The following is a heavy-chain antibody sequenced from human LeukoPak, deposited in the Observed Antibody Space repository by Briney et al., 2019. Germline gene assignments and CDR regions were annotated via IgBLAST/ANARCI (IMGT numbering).Heavy chain of an antibody. CDR2: FDPGDDET. J-gene: IGHJ5*01. Sequence: ASVKVSCKVSGYSLSELSTHWVRQAPGQGLEWMGGFDPGDDETIYAQKFQGRVTMTEDTSTDSAYLELSSLRSEDTAVYFCATEKDLLLDSWGQGTLVTVSS. CDR3: ATEKDLLLDS. D-gene: IGHD1-26*01. V-gene: IGHV1-24*01. CDR1: GYSLSELS.